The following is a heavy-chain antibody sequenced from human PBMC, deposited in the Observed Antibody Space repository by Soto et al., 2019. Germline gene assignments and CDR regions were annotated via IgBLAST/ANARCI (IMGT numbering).Heavy chain of an antibody. V-gene: IGHV2-5*02. J-gene: IGHJ4*02. CDR2: IYWDDDK. CDR3: AHTVNRVFDY. Sequence: SGLTLVNPTQTLALTCTFSGFSLSTSGVGVGWIRQPPGKALEWLALIYWDDDKRYSPSLESRLTITKDTSKNQVVLKMTNMDPVDTATYYCAHTVNRVFDYWGQGPLVTVS. CDR1: GFSLSTSGVG.